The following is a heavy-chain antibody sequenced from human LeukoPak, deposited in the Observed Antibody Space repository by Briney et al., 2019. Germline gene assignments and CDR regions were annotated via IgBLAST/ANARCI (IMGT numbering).Heavy chain of an antibody. V-gene: IGHV4-39*07. D-gene: IGHD6-13*01. J-gene: IGHJ6*03. CDR3: ARGGSSSRHYYYYYMDV. CDR1: GGSISSSSYY. Sequence: TSETLSLTCTVSGGSISSSSYYWGWIRKPPGKGLEWIGRIYYSGSTYYNPSLKSRVTISVDTSKNQFSLKLSSVTAADTAVYYCARGGSSSRHYYYYYMDVWGKGSTVTISS. CDR2: IYYSGST.